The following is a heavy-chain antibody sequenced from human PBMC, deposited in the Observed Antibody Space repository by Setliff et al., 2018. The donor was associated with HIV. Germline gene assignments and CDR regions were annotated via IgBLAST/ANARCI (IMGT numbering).Heavy chain of an antibody. V-gene: IGHV3-74*01. CDR2: IDNDGTST. CDR3: ARGDGGPDA. J-gene: IGHJ5*02. CDR1: GFTFNTYW. D-gene: IGHD3-3*01. Sequence: GGSLRLSCAASGFTFNTYWMHWGRQAPGKGPMWISHIDNDGTSTTYADSVKGRFTVSRDNAKNTGYLQMNSLRADDTGCYYCARGDGGPDAWGQGTLVTVSS.